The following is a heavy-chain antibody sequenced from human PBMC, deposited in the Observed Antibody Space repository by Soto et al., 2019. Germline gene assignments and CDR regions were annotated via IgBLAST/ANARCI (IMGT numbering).Heavy chain of an antibody. CDR2: FDPEDGET. J-gene: IGHJ4*02. D-gene: IGHD3-9*01. CDR3: AKDPGYDILTGYPEFDY. CDR1: GYTLTELS. Sequence: GASVKVSCKVSGYTLTELSMHWVRQAPGKGLEWMGGFDPEDGETIYAQKFQGRVTMTEGTSTDTAYMELSSLRSEDTAVYYCAKDPGYDILTGYPEFDYWGQGTLVTVS. V-gene: IGHV1-24*01.